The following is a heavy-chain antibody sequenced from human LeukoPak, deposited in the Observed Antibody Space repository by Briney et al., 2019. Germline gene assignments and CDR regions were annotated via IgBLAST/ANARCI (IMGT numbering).Heavy chain of an antibody. CDR2: MNPNSGNT. Sequence: ASVKVSCKASGYTFTSYDINWVRQATGQGLEWMGWMNPNSGNTGYAQKFQGRVTMTEDTSTDTAYMELSSLRSEDTAVYYCATVRHDYGDYGMEFDYWGQGTLVTVSS. V-gene: IGHV1-8*01. CDR3: ATVRHDYGDYGMEFDY. CDR1: GYTFTSYD. J-gene: IGHJ4*02. D-gene: IGHD4-17*01.